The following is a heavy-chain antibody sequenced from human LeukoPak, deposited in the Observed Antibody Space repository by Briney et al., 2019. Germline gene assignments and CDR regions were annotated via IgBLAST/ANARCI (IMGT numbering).Heavy chain of an antibody. CDR1: GVYISSGSYY. CDR2: IYYSGSA. Sequence: SETLSLTCTVSGVYISSGSYYWSWIRQPAGKGLEWIGRIYYSGSAHYNPSLKSRAAIAVDTSKNLVSLKLSSVTAADTAVYYCARRKITAAGTHSFDYWGQGTLVTVSS. CDR3: ARRKITAAGTHSFDY. J-gene: IGHJ4*02. V-gene: IGHV4-61*02. D-gene: IGHD6-13*01.